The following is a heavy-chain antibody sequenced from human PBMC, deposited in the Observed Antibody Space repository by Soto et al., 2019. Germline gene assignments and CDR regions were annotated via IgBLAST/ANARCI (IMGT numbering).Heavy chain of an antibody. J-gene: IGHJ6*02. CDR1: GFTVSSNY. D-gene: IGHD3-3*01. CDR3: ARDSSGAYYDFWSGYYPGAMDV. CDR2: IYSGGST. Sequence: GSLRLSCAASGFTVSSNYMSWVRQAPGKGLEWVSVIYSGGSTYYADSVKGRFTISRDNSKNTLYLQMNSLRAEDTAVYYCARDSSGAYYDFWSGYYPGAMDVWGQGTTVTVSS. V-gene: IGHV3-53*01.